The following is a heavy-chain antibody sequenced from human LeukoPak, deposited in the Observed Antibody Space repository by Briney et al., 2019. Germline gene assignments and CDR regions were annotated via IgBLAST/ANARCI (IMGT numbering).Heavy chain of an antibody. Sequence: GGSLRLSCAASGFMFSSQAMSWVRQAPGKGLEWVSSISGSGIKTDYADSVKGRFTISRDNSKNTVYLEIKSLRVEDTAAYYCAKEFKNYNILFLDYWGQGIRVTVSS. V-gene: IGHV3-23*01. J-gene: IGHJ4*02. CDR1: GFMFSSQA. D-gene: IGHD3-9*01. CDR3: AKEFKNYNILFLDY. CDR2: ISGSGIKT.